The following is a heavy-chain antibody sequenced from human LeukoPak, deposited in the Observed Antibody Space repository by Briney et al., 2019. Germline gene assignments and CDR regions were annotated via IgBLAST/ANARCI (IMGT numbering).Heavy chain of an antibody. Sequence: ASVKVSCKASGYTFTGYYMHWVRQAPGQGLEWMGWINPNSGGTNYAQKFQGRVTMTRDTSSSTAYMELSRLRSDDTAVYYCARVTPRGLRFLEWLSPLDYWGQGTLVTVSS. CDR2: INPNSGGT. D-gene: IGHD3-3*01. V-gene: IGHV1-2*02. J-gene: IGHJ4*02. CDR1: GYTFTGYY. CDR3: ARVTPRGLRFLEWLSPLDY.